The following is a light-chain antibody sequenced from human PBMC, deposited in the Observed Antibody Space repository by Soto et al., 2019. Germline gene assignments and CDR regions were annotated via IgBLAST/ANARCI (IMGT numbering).Light chain of an antibody. J-gene: IGKJ4*01. Sequence: DIQMTHSPSSVSSSVGDRVTITCRASQDISTWLAWFQQKPGKAPILLIYSASTLHSGVPSRFSGSGSGTDFTLTISSLQPEDFATYYCQQTSSFPLTFGGGTKVDIK. V-gene: IGKV1-12*01. CDR3: QQTSSFPLT. CDR2: SAS. CDR1: QDISTW.